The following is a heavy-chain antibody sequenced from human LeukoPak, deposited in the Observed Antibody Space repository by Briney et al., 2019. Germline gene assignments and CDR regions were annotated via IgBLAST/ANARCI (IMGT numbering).Heavy chain of an antibody. CDR3: ARQYCSGGSCYSEYDFDH. V-gene: IGHV4-39*01. CDR2: IYYSGST. CDR1: GGSISSSSYY. J-gene: IGHJ4*02. Sequence: SETLSLTCTVSGGSISSSSYYWGWIRQPPGKGLEWIGSIYYSGSTYYNPSLKSRVTISVDTSKNQFSLKLSSVTAADTAVYYCARQYCSGGSCYSEYDFDHWGQGTLVTVSS. D-gene: IGHD2-15*01.